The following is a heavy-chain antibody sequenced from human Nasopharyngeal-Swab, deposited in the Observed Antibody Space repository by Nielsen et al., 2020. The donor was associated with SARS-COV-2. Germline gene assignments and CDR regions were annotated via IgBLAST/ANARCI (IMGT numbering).Heavy chain of an antibody. J-gene: IGHJ5*02. CDR2: TDENARTS. V-gene: IGHV3-74*01. CDR3: ARDVAGADSA. Sequence: GGSLRLSCAASRFTFSRYWMHWVRQAPGKGLVWVSRTDENARTSNYADSVKGRFTISRDNAKNTLYLQMNSLRVEDTGLYYCARDVAGADSAWGQGTLVTVSS. D-gene: IGHD2-21*01. CDR1: RFTFSRYW.